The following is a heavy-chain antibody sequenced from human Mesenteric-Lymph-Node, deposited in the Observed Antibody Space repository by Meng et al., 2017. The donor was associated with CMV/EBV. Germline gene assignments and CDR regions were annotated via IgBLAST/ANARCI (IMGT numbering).Heavy chain of an antibody. CDR2: IYYSGTS. Sequence: SETLSLTCTVSGGSIRSYYWSWIRQPPGKGLEGIGYIYYSGTSNYNPSLKNRVTISVDTSKNQFSLNLSSVTAADTAVYYCARDGRSSGYYQYYYYGMDVWGQGTTVTVSS. CDR1: GGSIRSYY. V-gene: IGHV4-59*01. D-gene: IGHD3-22*01. CDR3: ARDGRSSGYYQYYYYGMDV. J-gene: IGHJ6*02.